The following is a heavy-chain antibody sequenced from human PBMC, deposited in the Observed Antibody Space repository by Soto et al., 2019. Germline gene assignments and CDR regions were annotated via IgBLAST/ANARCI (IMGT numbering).Heavy chain of an antibody. CDR2: ISSSSSYI. Sequence: EVQLVESGGGLVKPGGSLRLSCAASGFTFNSYSMNWVRQAPGKGLEWVSSISSSSSYIYYADSVKGRFTISRDNAKNSLYLQMNSLRAEDTAVYYCARSVRGEFGDYWGQGTLVTVSS. V-gene: IGHV3-21*01. CDR3: ARSVRGEFGDY. J-gene: IGHJ4*02. CDR1: GFTFNSYS. D-gene: IGHD3-10*01.